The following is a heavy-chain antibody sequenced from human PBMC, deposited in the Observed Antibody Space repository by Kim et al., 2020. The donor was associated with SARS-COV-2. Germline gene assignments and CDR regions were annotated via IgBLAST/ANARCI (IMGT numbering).Heavy chain of an antibody. CDR1: GGSFSGYY. Sequence: SETLSLTCAVYGGSFSGYYWSWIRQPPGKGLEWIGEINHSGSTNYNPSLKSRVTISVDTSKNQFSLKLSSVTAADTAVYYCARLALRYFDWLYGGGFDPWGQGTLVTVSS. CDR3: ARLALRYFDWLYGGGFDP. J-gene: IGHJ5*02. D-gene: IGHD3-9*01. CDR2: INHSGST. V-gene: IGHV4-34*01.